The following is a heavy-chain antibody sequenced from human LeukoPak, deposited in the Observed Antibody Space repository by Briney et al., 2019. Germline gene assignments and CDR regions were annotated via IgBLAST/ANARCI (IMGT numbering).Heavy chain of an antibody. D-gene: IGHD3-10*01. CDR1: GYTFTSYG. V-gene: IGHV1-18*01. Sequence: ASVKVSCKASGYTFTSYGISWVRQAPGQGLEWMGWISAYNGNTNYAQKFQGRVTITADESTSTAYMELSSLRSEDTAVYYCARGTRVTMVRGVTAYYYYMDVWGKGTTVTISS. CDR3: ARGTRVTMVRGVTAYYYYMDV. CDR2: ISAYNGNT. J-gene: IGHJ6*03.